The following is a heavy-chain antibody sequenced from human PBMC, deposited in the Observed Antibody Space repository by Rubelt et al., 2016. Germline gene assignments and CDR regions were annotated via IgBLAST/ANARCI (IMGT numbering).Heavy chain of an antibody. CDR3: ASARGDYTSDY. J-gene: IGHJ4*02. Sequence: VRQAPGKGLEWVGVIWYDGSNKYYADSVKGRFTISRDNSKNMLFLQMNSLTAEDTALYYCASARGDYTSDYWGQGTLVTVSS. D-gene: IGHD4-17*01. CDR2: IWYDGSNK. V-gene: IGHV3-33*01.